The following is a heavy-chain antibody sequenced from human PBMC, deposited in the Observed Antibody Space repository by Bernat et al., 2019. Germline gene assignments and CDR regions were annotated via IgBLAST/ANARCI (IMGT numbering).Heavy chain of an antibody. J-gene: IGHJ4*02. CDR1: GFTFSSYG. V-gene: IGHV3-33*01. D-gene: IGHD1-26*01. CDR2: IWYDGSNK. Sequence: QVQLVESGGGVVQPGRSLRLSCAASGFTFSSYGMHWVRQAPGKGLEWVAVIWYDGSNKYYADSVKGRFTISRDNSKNTLYLHMNSLRAEDTAVYYCARNSGSYYGVDYWGQGTLVTVSS. CDR3: ARNSGSYYGVDY.